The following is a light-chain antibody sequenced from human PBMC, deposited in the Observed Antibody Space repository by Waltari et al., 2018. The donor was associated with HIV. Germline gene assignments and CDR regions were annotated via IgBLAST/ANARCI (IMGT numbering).Light chain of an antibody. CDR1: QSVLYSSSNKNS. V-gene: IGKV4-1*01. Sequence: DIVMTQSPDSLTVSLGERATINCKSSQSVLYSSSNKNSLAWYQQKPGQRPKLLIYWASTREPGVPDRFSGSGSGTVFTLTISSLQAEDVAVYYCQQYYNTPYTFGQGTKLEIK. CDR3: QQYYNTPYT. CDR2: WAS. J-gene: IGKJ2*01.